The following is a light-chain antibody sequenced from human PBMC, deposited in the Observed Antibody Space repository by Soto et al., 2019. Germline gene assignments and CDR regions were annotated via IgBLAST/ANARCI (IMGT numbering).Light chain of an antibody. V-gene: IGKV3-20*01. CDR1: QSVSSRN. CDR3: QQYGSSRT. Sequence: EIVLTQSPGTLSLSPGERATLSCRASQSVSSRNLAWYQQKPGQAPRLLIYDASSRATGIPDRFSSSGSGTDFTLTISRLEPEDFAVYYCQQYGSSRTFGQGTKVEIK. J-gene: IGKJ1*01. CDR2: DAS.